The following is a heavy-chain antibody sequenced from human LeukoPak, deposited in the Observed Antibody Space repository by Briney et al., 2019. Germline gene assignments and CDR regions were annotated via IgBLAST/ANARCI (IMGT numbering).Heavy chain of an antibody. CDR2: INHSGST. Sequence: PSETLSLTCAVYGGSFSGYYWSWIRQPPGKGLEWIGEINHSGSTNYNPSLKSRVTISVDTSKNQFSLKLSSVTAADTAVYYCARDRQNWFDPWGQGTLVTVSS. V-gene: IGHV4-34*01. D-gene: IGHD1-14*01. CDR3: ARDRQNWFDP. J-gene: IGHJ5*02. CDR1: GGSFSGYY.